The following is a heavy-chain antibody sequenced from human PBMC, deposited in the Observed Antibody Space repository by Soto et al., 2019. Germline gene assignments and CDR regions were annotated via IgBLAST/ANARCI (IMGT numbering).Heavy chain of an antibody. J-gene: IGHJ4*02. V-gene: IGHV3-11*01. CDR2: ISSSGSTI. CDR3: ARDRTYYDFWSGYYKRVGFDY. Sequence: QVQLVESGGGLVKPGGSLRLSCAASGFTFSDYYMSWIRQAPGKGLEWVSYISSSGSTIYYADSVKGRFTISRDNAKNSLYLQMNSLRAEDTAVYYYARDRTYYDFWSGYYKRVGFDYWGQGTLVTVSS. CDR1: GFTFSDYY. D-gene: IGHD3-3*01.